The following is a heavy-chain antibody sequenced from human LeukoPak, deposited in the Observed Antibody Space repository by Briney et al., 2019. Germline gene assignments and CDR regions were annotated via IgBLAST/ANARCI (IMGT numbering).Heavy chain of an antibody. Sequence: PGGSLRLSCAASGFTFSSYAMHWVREAPGKGPEWVAVISYDGSNKYYADSVKGRFTISRDNSKNTLYLQMNSLRAEDTAVYYCARVYYGSGSYSKSSIFDYWGQGTLVTVSS. CDR3: ARVYYGSGSYSKSSIFDY. CDR1: GFTFSSYA. D-gene: IGHD3-10*01. CDR2: ISYDGSNK. J-gene: IGHJ4*02. V-gene: IGHV3-30-3*01.